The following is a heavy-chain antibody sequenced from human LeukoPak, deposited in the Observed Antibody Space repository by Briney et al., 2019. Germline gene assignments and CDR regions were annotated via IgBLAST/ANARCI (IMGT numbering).Heavy chain of an antibody. J-gene: IGHJ5*02. CDR1: GGSISSYY. Sequence: AETLSLTCTVSGGSISSYYWSWIRQPPGKGLEWIGYIYYSGSTNYNPSLKSRVTISVDTSKNKFSLKLSSVTAADTAVYYCAREGGPDSLWFDPWGQGTLVTVSS. V-gene: IGHV4-59*12. CDR2: IYYSGST. D-gene: IGHD3-16*01. CDR3: AREGGPDSLWFDP.